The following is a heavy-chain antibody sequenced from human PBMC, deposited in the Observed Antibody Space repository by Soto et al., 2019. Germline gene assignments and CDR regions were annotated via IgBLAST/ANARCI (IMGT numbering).Heavy chain of an antibody. V-gene: IGHV1-18*01. CDR3: ARVSRRIAAAGPSFDY. CDR2: ISAYNGNT. CDR1: GYTFTSYG. D-gene: IGHD6-13*01. Sequence: GASVKVSCKASGYTFTSYGISWVRQAPGQGLEWMGWISAYNGNTNYAQKPQGRVTMTTDTSTSTAYMELRSLRSDDTAVYYCARVSRRIAAAGPSFDYWGQGTLVTVSS. J-gene: IGHJ4*02.